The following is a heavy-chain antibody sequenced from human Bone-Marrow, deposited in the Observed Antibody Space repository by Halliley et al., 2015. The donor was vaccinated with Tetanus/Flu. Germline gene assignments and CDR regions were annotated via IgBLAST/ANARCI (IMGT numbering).Heavy chain of an antibody. CDR2: IHYSGST. CDR1: GGSIRPYY. J-gene: IGHJ5*02. Sequence: TLSLTCTVSGGSIRPYYWGWIRQTPGKGLEWIGYIHYSGSTNYNPSLKSRVTISVDTPKNQFSLRVTSMNAADTAAYYCARWPSGDRFDPWGQGTLVTVSS. CDR3: ARWPSGDRFDP. V-gene: IGHV4-59*13. D-gene: IGHD3-10*01.